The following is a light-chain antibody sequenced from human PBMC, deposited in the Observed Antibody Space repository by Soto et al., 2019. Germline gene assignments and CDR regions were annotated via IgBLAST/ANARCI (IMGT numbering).Light chain of an antibody. V-gene: IGKV3-20*01. Sequence: EIVLTQSPGTLSLSPGERATLSCRASQSVGSNYLAWYQQKPGQAPRLLIHATSTRAPGIPDRFSGSGSGTDFTLTVSRLEPEDFAVYYCQQYYATPRTFGQGFKVEIK. CDR3: QQYYATPRT. CDR2: ATS. CDR1: QSVGSNY. J-gene: IGKJ1*01.